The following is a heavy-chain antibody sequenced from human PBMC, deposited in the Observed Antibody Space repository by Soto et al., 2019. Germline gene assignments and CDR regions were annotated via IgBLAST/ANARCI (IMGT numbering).Heavy chain of an antibody. J-gene: IGHJ6*02. CDR1: GYTFTSYD. D-gene: IGHD3-10*01. CDR2: MNPNSGKT. V-gene: IGHV1-8*01. CDR3: ARGGEPDLYYYHYYGMDV. Sequence: QVQLVQSGAEVKKPGASVKVSCKASGYTFTSYDINWVRQATGQGLEWMGWMNPNSGKTGYEENFQGRVTMIRNTSTSTAYMELSSLRSEDTAVYYCARGGEPDLYYYHYYGMDVWGQGTTVTVSS.